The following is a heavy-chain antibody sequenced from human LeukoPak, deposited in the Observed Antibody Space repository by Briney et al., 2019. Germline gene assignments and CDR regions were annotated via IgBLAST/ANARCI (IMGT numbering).Heavy chain of an antibody. CDR3: AREFPITMIV. J-gene: IGHJ4*02. D-gene: IGHD3-22*01. CDR1: GGSISSYY. V-gene: IGHV4-4*07. Sequence: SETLSLTCTVSGGSISSYYWSWIRQPAGKGLEWIGRIYTSGSTNYNPSLKSRISMSVDTSKNQFSLKLSSVTAADTAVYYCAREFPITMIVWSQGTLVTVSS. CDR2: IYTSGST.